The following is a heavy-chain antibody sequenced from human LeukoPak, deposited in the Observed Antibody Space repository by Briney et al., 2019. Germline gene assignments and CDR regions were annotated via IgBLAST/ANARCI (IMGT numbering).Heavy chain of an antibody. V-gene: IGHV1-3*01. Sequence: GASVKVSCKASGYNFTNYTMHWVRQAPGQRLEWMGWINAGNDNGKYSQKLQGRVTITRDTSANIVYMELSSLRPEDTAVYYCARDGSSWYMDVWGQGTTVTVSS. CDR2: INAGNDNG. J-gene: IGHJ6*02. D-gene: IGHD6-13*01. CDR1: GYNFTNYT. CDR3: ARDGSSWYMDV.